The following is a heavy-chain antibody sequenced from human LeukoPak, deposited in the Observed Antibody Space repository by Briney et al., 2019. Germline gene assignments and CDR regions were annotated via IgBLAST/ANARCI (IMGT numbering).Heavy chain of an antibody. J-gene: IGHJ4*02. CDR3: ARSARSSPGIAVAVLDY. CDR2: ISYDGSNK. CDR1: GFTFSSYA. Sequence: GGSLRLSCAASGFTFSSYAMHWVRQAPGKGLEWVAVISYDGSNKYYADSVKGRFTISRDNSKNTLYLQMNSLRAEDTAVYYCARSARSSPGIAVAVLDYWGQGTLVTVSS. V-gene: IGHV3-30-3*01. D-gene: IGHD6-19*01.